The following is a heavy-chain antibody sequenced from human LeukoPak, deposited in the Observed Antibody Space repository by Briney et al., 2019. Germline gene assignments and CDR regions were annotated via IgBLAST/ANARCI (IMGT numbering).Heavy chain of an antibody. CDR1: GRSISSYY. CDR2: IYYSGST. D-gene: IGHD6-6*01. J-gene: IGHJ4*02. CDR3: ATSYSSSSQIDY. V-gene: IGHV4-59*01. Sequence: PSETLSLTCTVSGRSISSYYWSWIRQPPGKGPEWIGYIYYSGSTNYNPSLKSRVTISVDTSKNQFSLKLSSVTAADTAVYYCATSYSSSSQIDYWGRGTLVTVSS.